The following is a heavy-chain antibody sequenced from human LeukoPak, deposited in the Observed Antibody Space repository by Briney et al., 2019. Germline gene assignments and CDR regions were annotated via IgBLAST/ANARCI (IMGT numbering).Heavy chain of an antibody. CDR2: IYYGENT. J-gene: IGHJ4*02. CDR1: GGSIRSRSYY. Sequence: SETLSLTCIVSGGSIRSRSYYWGWIRQPPGKGLEWIGSIYYGENTYYNPSLKSRVTISIDTSKNQFYLKLSSLTAADTAVYYCARRDDSSGYHKIFDYWGPGTLVTVSS. D-gene: IGHD3-22*01. V-gene: IGHV4-39*01. CDR3: ARRDDSSGYHKIFDY.